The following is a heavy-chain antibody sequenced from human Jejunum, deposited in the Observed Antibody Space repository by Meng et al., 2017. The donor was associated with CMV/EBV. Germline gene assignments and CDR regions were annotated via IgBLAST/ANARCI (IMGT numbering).Heavy chain of an antibody. CDR3: AKVRDDSFIFVDY. V-gene: IGHV3-23*01. CDR1: GFTFNNYA. J-gene: IGHJ4*02. D-gene: IGHD3-9*01. Sequence: AYGFTFNNYAMTWGRQAPGKGLEWVSTISGSGGSAYYPDSVKGRFTISRDNSKNTLYLQMNSLRAEDTAVYFCAKVRDDSFIFVDYWGQGTLVTVSS. CDR2: ISGSGGSA.